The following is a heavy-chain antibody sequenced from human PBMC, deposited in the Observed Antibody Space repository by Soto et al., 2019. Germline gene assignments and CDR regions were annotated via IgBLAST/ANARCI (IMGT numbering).Heavy chain of an antibody. Sequence: QVLLVQSGAEEKKPGASVKVSCKASGYTFTNYGIHWVRQAPGQGLEWLGWIHAGNGDTRYSPKFQGRATITRDTSASTAYMELSSLTSRDTAGFYCVTSDWAWWGQGTLVTVSS. D-gene: IGHD3-9*01. CDR3: VTSDWAW. J-gene: IGHJ4*02. CDR1: GYTFTNYG. CDR2: IHAGNGDT. V-gene: IGHV1-3*05.